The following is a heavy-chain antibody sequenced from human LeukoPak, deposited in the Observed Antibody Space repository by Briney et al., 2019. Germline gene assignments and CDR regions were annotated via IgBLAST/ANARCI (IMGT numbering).Heavy chain of an antibody. CDR2: IRSKAYGGTT. D-gene: IGHD1-14*01. V-gene: IGHV3-49*04. CDR1: GFTFDDYA. CDR3: TRGDEPFDY. Sequence: GSLRLSCTASGFTFDDYAMSWVRQAPGKGLEWVGFIRSKAYGGTTEYAASVKGRFTISRDDSKSIAYLQMNSLKTEDTAVYYCTRGDEPFDYWGQGTLVTVSP. J-gene: IGHJ4*02.